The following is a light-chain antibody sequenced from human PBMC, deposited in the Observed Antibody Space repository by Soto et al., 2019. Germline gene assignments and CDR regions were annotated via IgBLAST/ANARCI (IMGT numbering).Light chain of an antibody. Sequence: QSVLTQPPSVSVAPGQKVIISCSGSDSNIGKNYVSWYQHFPGTAPKLLIYDNDKRPAGIPDRFSGSRSDTSATLGITGLQTGDEADYYCGTWDTSLFVWMFGGGTKLTVL. V-gene: IGLV1-51*01. CDR2: DND. J-gene: IGLJ3*02. CDR1: DSNIGKNY. CDR3: GTWDTSLFVWM.